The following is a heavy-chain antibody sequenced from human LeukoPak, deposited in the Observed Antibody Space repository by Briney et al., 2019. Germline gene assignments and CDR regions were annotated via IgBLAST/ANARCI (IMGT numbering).Heavy chain of an antibody. D-gene: IGHD3-22*01. V-gene: IGHV4-59*08. CDR3: ARQKDYYDSSGYHNTWFGP. CDR1: GGSISSYY. CDR2: IYYSGST. Sequence: SETLSLTCTVSGGSISSYYWSWIRQPPGKRLEWIGYIYYSGSTNCNPSLKSRVTISVDTSKNQFSLKLSSVTAADTAVYYCARQKDYYDSSGYHNTWFGPWGQGTLVTVSS. J-gene: IGHJ5*02.